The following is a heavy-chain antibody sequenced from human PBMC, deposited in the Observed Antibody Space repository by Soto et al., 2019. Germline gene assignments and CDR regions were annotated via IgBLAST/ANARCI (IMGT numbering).Heavy chain of an antibody. CDR2: MYYSGTT. CDR1: GGSISSSDFY. CDR3: ARVDDYVWGSYRRSFYGMDV. D-gene: IGHD3-16*02. Sequence: SETLSLTCTVSGGSISSSDFYWGWLRQTPGKGLEFIGSMYYSGTTYYNPSLKSRVTISVDTSKNQFSLKLSSVTAADTAVYYCARVDDYVWGSYRRSFYGMDVWGQGTAVTVSS. V-gene: IGHV4-39*07. J-gene: IGHJ6*02.